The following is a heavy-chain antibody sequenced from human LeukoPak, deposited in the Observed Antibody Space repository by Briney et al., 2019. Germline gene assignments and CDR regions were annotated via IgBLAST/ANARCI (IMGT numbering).Heavy chain of an antibody. CDR1: GFTFSSYE. V-gene: IGHV3-48*03. Sequence: PGGSLRLSCAASGFTFSSYEMNWVRQAPGKGLEWVSYISSSGSTIYYADSVKGRFTISRDNAKNSLYLQMNSLRAEDTAVYYCARFTAMVALDYWGQGTLVTVSS. CDR3: ARFTAMVALDY. CDR2: ISSSGSTI. D-gene: IGHD5-18*01. J-gene: IGHJ4*02.